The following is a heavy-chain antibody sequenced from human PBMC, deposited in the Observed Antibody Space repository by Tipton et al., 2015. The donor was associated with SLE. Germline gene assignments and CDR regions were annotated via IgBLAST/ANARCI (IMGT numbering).Heavy chain of an antibody. CDR3: ARWDPQIGVPAAVWVDAFDI. V-gene: IGHV4-31*03. CDR2: IYYSGST. Sequence: TLSLTCTVSGGSISSGGYYWSWIRQHPGKGLEWIGYIYYSGSTYYNPSLKSRVTISVDTSKNQFSLKLSSVTAADTAVYYCARWDPQIGVPAAVWVDAFDIWGQGTMVTVSS. CDR1: GGSISSGGYY. D-gene: IGHD2-2*01. J-gene: IGHJ3*02.